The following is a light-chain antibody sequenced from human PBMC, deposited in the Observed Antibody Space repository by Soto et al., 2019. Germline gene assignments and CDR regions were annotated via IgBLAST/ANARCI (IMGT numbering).Light chain of an antibody. CDR3: TSYTISSTYV. CDR1: SSDVGGYHY. V-gene: IGLV2-14*01. Sequence: HSVLTQPASVSESPGQSITISCTGTSSDVGGYHYVSWYQQHPGKAPKLIIYDVSDRPSGVSNRFSGYKSGNTASLTISGLQTEDEADYYCTSYTISSTYVFGTGTKVTVX. CDR2: DVS. J-gene: IGLJ1*01.